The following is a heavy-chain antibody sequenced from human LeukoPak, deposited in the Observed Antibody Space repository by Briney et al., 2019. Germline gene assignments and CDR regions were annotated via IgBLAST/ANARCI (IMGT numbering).Heavy chain of an antibody. CDR3: AREYGGTNWFDP. Sequence: GSLRLSCAASGFTFSSYAMSWVRQAPGKGLEWVSAISGSGGSTYYADSVKGRFTISRDNSKNTLYLQMNSLRAEDTAMYYCAREYGGTNWFDPWGQGTLVTVSS. V-gene: IGHV3-23*01. CDR2: ISGSGGST. J-gene: IGHJ5*02. D-gene: IGHD2-15*01. CDR1: GFTFSSYA.